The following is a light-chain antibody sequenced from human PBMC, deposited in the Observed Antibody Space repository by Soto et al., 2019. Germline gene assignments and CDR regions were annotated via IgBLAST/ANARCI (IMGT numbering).Light chain of an antibody. CDR2: GAS. Sequence: EIVLTQSPGTLSLSPGERATPSCRASQSVSSSYLAWYQQKPGQAPRLLIYGASSRATGIPDRFSGSGSGTDFTLTISRLEPEDFAVYYCQQYGSSPEKFGQGTKVDIK. CDR1: QSVSSSY. V-gene: IGKV3-20*01. J-gene: IGKJ1*01. CDR3: QQYGSSPEK.